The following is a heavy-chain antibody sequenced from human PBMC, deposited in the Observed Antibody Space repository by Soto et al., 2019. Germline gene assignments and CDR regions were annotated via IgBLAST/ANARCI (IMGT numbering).Heavy chain of an antibody. CDR3: ARDSRLYCTNGVCPLPY. CDR2: INAGNGNT. D-gene: IGHD2-8*01. Sequence: ASVKVSCKASGYTFTSYAMHWVRQAPGQRLEWMGWINAGNGNTKYSQKFQGRVTITRDTSASTAYMELSSLRSEDTAVYYCARDSRLYCTNGVCPLPYWGQGTLVTVSS. V-gene: IGHV1-3*01. CDR1: GYTFTSYA. J-gene: IGHJ4*02.